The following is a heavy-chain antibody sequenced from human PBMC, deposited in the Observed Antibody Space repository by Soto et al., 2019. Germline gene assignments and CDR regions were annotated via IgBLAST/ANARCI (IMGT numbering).Heavy chain of an antibody. CDR3: ARKGYIGNFGLDV. V-gene: IGHV1-18*01. CDR2: ISISKGKT. J-gene: IGHJ6*02. D-gene: IGHD5-12*01. CDR1: GYTFLNNI. Sequence: QVQLVQSGAEVKRPGASVKVSGKASGYTFLNNIVAGVRRAPEQGLEWMGWISISKGKTYYQQSLQGRVTMTTDTATTTAYMEVRSLRSDDTAVYYCARKGYIGNFGLDVWGQGTTVTVSS.